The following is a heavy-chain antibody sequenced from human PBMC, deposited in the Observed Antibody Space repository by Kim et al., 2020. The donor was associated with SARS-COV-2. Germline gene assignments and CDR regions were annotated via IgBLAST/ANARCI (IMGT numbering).Heavy chain of an antibody. CDR2: VYHRGST. CDR1: GDSFSNYKW. D-gene: IGHD3-10*01. Sequence: SETLSFTCAVSGDSFSNYKWWSWVRQPPGKGLGWIGVVYHRGSTNYNASLKSRVSISGDKSKKQFSLRVTYVTAADTAVYYCVRDLKNNGSTAAPYLHGMAVWSPGSTVTVSS. CDR3: VRDLKNNGSTAAPYLHGMAV. J-gene: IGHJ6*02. V-gene: IGHV4-4*02.